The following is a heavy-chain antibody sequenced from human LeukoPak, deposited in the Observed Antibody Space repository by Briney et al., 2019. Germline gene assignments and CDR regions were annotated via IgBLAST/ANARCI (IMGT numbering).Heavy chain of an antibody. V-gene: IGHV1-2*02. CDR1: GYTFTGYY. Sequence: ASVKVSCKTSGYTFTGYYIHWVRQAPGQGLEWMGWINPNTGGTNYAQKFQGRVTMTRDTSISTAYMELSRLRSDDTAVYYCASSFEWLRCDYWGQGTLVTVSS. CDR3: ASSFEWLRCDY. D-gene: IGHD5-12*01. J-gene: IGHJ4*02. CDR2: INPNTGGT.